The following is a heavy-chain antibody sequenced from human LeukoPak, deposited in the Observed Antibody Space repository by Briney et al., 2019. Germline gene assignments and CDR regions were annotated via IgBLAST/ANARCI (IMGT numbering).Heavy chain of an antibody. Sequence: GGSLRLSCSASGFTFSSYAMHWVRQAPGKGLEDVSAIRSNGGSTYYADSVKDRFTISRDNSKNTLYLQMSSLRTEDTAVYYCSSFDYWGQGTLVTVSS. CDR1: GFTFSSYA. CDR3: SSFDY. CDR2: IRSNGGST. J-gene: IGHJ4*02. V-gene: IGHV3-64D*06. D-gene: IGHD6-19*01.